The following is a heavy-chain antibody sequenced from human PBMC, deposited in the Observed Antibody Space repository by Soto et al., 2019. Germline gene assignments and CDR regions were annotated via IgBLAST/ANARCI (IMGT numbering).Heavy chain of an antibody. J-gene: IGHJ6*02. CDR1: GDSISRYY. D-gene: IGHD3-10*01. V-gene: IGHV4-59*01. CDR2: IYYSGET. Sequence: QVQLRESGPGLVKPSETLSLTCTVSGDSISRYYWSWIRLSPGKGLEWIGYIYYSGETNYNPSVKSRVTISVDRTRNQVSLKLSSVTAADTAVYYCARDQGGEFLKGSGMDVWGQGTTVTVSS. CDR3: ARDQGGEFLKGSGMDV.